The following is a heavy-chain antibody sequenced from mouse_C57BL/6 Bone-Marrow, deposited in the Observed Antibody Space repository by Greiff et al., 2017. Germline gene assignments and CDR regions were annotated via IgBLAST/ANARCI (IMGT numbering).Heavy chain of an antibody. CDR2: IWTGGGT. CDR1: GFSLTSSA. J-gene: IGHJ4*01. D-gene: IGHD1-2*01. CDR3: ARNYYDTTAPYAMDD. Sequence: QVQLKESGPGLVAPSQSLSITCTVSGFSLTSSAISWVRQPPGTGLEWLGVIWTGGGTNYNSALKSRLSISKDNSKSQVFLKMNSLQTDDTARYXCARNYYDTTAPYAMDDWGQGTSVTGSS. V-gene: IGHV2-9-1*01.